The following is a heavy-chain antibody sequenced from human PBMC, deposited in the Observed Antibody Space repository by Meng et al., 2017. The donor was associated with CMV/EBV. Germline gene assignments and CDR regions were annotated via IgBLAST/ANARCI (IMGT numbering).Heavy chain of an antibody. CDR2: IKQDGSEK. V-gene: IGHV3-7*01. J-gene: IGHJ4*02. CDR3: ASCSGYDYYFDY. Sequence: GESLKISCAASGFTFSSYWMSWARQAPGKGLEWVANIKQDGSEKYYVDSVKGRFTISRDNAKNSLYLQMNSLRAEDTAVYYCASCSGYDYYFDYWGQGTLVTVSS. CDR1: GFTFSSYW. D-gene: IGHD5-12*01.